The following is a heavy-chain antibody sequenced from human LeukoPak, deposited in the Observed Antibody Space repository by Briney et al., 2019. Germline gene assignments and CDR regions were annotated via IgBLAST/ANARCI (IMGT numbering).Heavy chain of an antibody. CDR1: GGSFSGYY. V-gene: IGHV4-34*01. J-gene: IGHJ4*02. CDR2: INHSGST. Sequence: SETLSLTCAVYGGSFSGYYWSWIRQPPGKGLEWIGEINHSGSTNYNPSLKSRVTISVDTSKNQFSLKLSSVTAADTAVYYCARGRSRYITMVRGVNFDYWGQGTLVTVSS. D-gene: IGHD3-10*01. CDR3: ARGRSRYITMVRGVNFDY.